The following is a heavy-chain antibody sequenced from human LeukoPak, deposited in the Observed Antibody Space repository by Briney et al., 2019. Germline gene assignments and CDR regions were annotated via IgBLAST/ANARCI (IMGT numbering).Heavy chain of an antibody. Sequence: SETLSLTCAVYGGSFSGYYWSWIRQPPGKGLEWIGSVYLSGRTHSNPSLRSRVTISLETSKNYFSLKMRSVTAADTAIYYCARDSQYDDPSELGRWFDPWGQGTLVTVSS. V-gene: IGHV4-34*01. CDR2: VYLSGRT. CDR3: ARDSQYDDPSELGRWFDP. CDR1: GGSFSGYY. D-gene: IGHD4-11*01. J-gene: IGHJ5*02.